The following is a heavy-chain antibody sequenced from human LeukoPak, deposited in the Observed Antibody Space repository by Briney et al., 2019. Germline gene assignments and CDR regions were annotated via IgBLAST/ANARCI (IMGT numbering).Heavy chain of an antibody. CDR2: INHSGST. V-gene: IGHV4-34*01. J-gene: IGHJ6*03. D-gene: IGHD6-13*01. CDR1: GGSFSGYY. Sequence: PSETLSLTCAVYGGSFSGYYWSWIRQPPGKGLEWIGEINHSGSTNYNPSLKSRVTISVDTSKNQFSLKLSSMTAADTAVYYCARTLRGYSSSWYGYYMDVWGKGTTVTVSS. CDR3: ARTLRGYSSSWYGYYMDV.